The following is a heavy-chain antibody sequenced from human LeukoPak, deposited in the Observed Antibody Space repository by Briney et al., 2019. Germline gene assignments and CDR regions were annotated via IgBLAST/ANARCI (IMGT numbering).Heavy chain of an antibody. J-gene: IGHJ4*02. Sequence: PSETLSLTCTVSGGSISSSSYYWGWIRQPPVKGLEWIGSIYYSGSTYYNPSLKSRVTISVDTSKNQFSLKLSSVTAADTAVYYCARNRHDYGDHTFDYWGQGTLVTVSS. CDR1: GGSISSSSYY. V-gene: IGHV4-39*07. CDR2: IYYSGST. D-gene: IGHD4-17*01. CDR3: ARNRHDYGDHTFDY.